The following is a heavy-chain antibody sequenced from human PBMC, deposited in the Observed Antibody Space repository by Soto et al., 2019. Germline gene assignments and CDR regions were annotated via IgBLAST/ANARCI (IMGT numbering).Heavy chain of an antibody. V-gene: IGHV4-31*03. CDR2: IYYSGST. CDR1: GGSISSGGYY. J-gene: IGHJ3*02. Sequence: PSETLSLTCTVSGGSISSGGYYWSWIRQHPGKGLEWIGYIYYSGSTYYNPSLKSRVTISVDTSKNQFSLKLSSVTAADTAVYYCAREAYILTGEDAFDIWGQGTMVTVSS. D-gene: IGHD3-9*01. CDR3: AREAYILTGEDAFDI.